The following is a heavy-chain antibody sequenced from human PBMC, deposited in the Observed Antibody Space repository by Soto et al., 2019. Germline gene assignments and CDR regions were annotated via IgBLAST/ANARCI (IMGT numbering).Heavy chain of an antibody. J-gene: IGHJ4*02. CDR2: INSDGSST. V-gene: IGHV3-74*01. Sequence: EVQLVESGGGLVQPGGSLRLSCAASGFTFSSYWMHWVRQAPGKGLVWVSRINSDGSSTSYADSVKGRFNISRDNAKNTLYLQMNSLRAEDTAVYYCARVRQSITIFGATKKDFDYWGQGTLVTVSS. CDR3: ARVRQSITIFGATKKDFDY. D-gene: IGHD3-3*01. CDR1: GFTFSSYW.